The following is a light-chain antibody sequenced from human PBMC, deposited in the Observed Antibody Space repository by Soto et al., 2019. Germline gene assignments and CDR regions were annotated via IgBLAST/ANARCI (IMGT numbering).Light chain of an antibody. Sequence: SYELTQSPSVSVAPGETARITCEENNIGSKGVHWYQQKPGQAPLLVIYYDSDRPSGIPDRFSGSKSGNTATLTISRVEARDEADYHCQVCGSTRDHPVFGGGTKLTVL. CDR3: QVCGSTRDHPV. CDR2: YDS. J-gene: IGLJ3*02. CDR1: NIGSKG. V-gene: IGLV3-21*04.